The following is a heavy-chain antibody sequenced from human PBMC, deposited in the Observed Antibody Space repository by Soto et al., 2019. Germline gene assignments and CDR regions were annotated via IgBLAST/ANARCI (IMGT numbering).Heavy chain of an antibody. D-gene: IGHD5-12*01. CDR2: IVVGSGNT. V-gene: IGHV1-58*02. Sequence: QMQLVQSGPEVKKPGTSVKVSCKASGFTFTSSAMQWVRQARGQHLEWIGWIVVGSGNTNYAQKFQERVTITRDMSTSTAYMELSSLRSEDTAVYYCAAVSGSSGYDYGYYYYYMDVWGKGTTVTVSS. CDR1: GFTFTSSA. J-gene: IGHJ6*03. CDR3: AAVSGSSGYDYGYYYYYMDV.